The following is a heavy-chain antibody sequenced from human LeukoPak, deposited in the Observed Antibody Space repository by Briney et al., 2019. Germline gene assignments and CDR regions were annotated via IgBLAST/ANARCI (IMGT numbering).Heavy chain of an antibody. CDR1: GFNFRSYA. Sequence: GRSLKLSCAASGFNFRSYAMHWVRRAPGKGLEWVAVISYDGSNKNYADSVKGRFTISRDNSKNTVYLQMNNLRAEDTAVYYCVSFYETYWGRGTLVTVSS. CDR3: VSFYETY. V-gene: IGHV3-30*04. CDR2: ISYDGSNK. D-gene: IGHD2/OR15-2a*01. J-gene: IGHJ4*02.